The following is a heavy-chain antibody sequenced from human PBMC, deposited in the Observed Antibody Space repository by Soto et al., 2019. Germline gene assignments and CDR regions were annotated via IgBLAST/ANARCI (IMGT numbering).Heavy chain of an antibody. CDR1: GFTFGDYA. Sequence: PGGSLRLSCTASGFTFGDYAMSWFRQAPGKGLEGVGFIRSKAYGGATEYAASVKGRFTISKDDSKSVAHLQMNSLKNEDTAVYYCTRDSRAVTSSEPFDIWGQGTLVTVS. CDR3: TRDSRAVTSSEPFDI. J-gene: IGHJ3*02. CDR2: IRSKAYGGAT. V-gene: IGHV3-49*03. D-gene: IGHD4-17*01.